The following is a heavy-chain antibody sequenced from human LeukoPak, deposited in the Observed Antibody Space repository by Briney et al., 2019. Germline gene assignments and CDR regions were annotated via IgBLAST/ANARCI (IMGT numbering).Heavy chain of an antibody. J-gene: IGHJ3*02. Sequence: PSETLSLTCTVSGGSISSGDYYWSWLRQPPGKGLEWIGYIYYSGSTYYNPSLKSRVTISVDTSKNQFSLKLSSVTAADTAVYYCARDPKAVAGTAYDAFDIWGQGTMVTVSS. CDR3: ARDPKAVAGTAYDAFDI. V-gene: IGHV4-30-4*01. CDR1: GGSISSGDYY. CDR2: IYYSGST. D-gene: IGHD6-19*01.